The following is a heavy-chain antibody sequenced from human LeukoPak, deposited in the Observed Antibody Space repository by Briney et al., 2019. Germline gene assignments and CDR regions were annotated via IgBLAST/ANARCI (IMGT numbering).Heavy chain of an antibody. Sequence: GGSLRLSCQASGFTFTNYAMSWVRQAPGKGLEWVSSINPDGGSFFAGSVKGRFTISRDDSRSAVYLQMNSLSAEDTAVYYCARSGVATCHYWGQGILVTVSS. CDR1: GFTFTNYA. D-gene: IGHD2-15*01. CDR2: INPDGGS. J-gene: IGHJ4*02. CDR3: ARSGVATCHY. V-gene: IGHV3-23*01.